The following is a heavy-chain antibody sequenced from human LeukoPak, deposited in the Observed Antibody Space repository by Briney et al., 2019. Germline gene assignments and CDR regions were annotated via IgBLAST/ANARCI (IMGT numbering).Heavy chain of an antibody. V-gene: IGHV3-66*01. CDR3: ARGAIPAVLYYFDY. Sequence: GGSLRLSCAASGFTVSSNFMSWVRQAPGKGLEWVSVIFSGGTIYYADSVKGRFTISRDNSKNTLYLQINNLRAEDTAVYYCARGAIPAVLYYFDYWGQGSLVTVSS. CDR1: GFTVSSNF. CDR2: IFSGGTI. D-gene: IGHD1-14*01. J-gene: IGHJ4*02.